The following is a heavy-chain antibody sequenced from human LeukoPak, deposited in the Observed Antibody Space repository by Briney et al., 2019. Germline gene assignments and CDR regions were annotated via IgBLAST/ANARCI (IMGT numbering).Heavy chain of an antibody. CDR1: GGSISSSNW. CDR2: IYYSGST. Sequence: SGTLSLTCAVSGGSISSSNWWSWVRQPPGKGLEWIGSIYYSGSTYYNPSLKSRVTISVDTSKNQFSLRLTSVTAADTAVYYCAKHLYYYDGSGYKTPFDYWGQGTLVTVSS. J-gene: IGHJ4*02. V-gene: IGHV4-4*02. D-gene: IGHD3-22*01. CDR3: AKHLYYYDGSGYKTPFDY.